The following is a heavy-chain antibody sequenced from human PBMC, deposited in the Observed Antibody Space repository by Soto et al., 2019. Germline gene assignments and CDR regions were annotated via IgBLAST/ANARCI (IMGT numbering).Heavy chain of an antibody. CDR2: INSDGSST. CDR1: GFTFSTYW. CDR3: TRERDGMDV. V-gene: IGHV3-74*01. J-gene: IGHJ6*02. Sequence: GSLRLSCAASGFTFSTYWMHWVLQAPGKGLVWVSRINSDGSSTRYADSVKGRFTISRDNAENTLYLQMNSLRAEDTGVYYCTRERDGMDVWGQGTTVTVSS.